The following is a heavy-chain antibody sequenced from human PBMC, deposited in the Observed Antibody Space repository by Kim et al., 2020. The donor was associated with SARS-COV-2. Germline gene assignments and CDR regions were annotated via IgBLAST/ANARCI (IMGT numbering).Heavy chain of an antibody. V-gene: IGHV4-34*01. CDR1: GGSFSGYY. J-gene: IGHJ6*01. CDR2: INHSGST. Sequence: SETLSLTCAVYGGSFSGYYWSWIRQPPGKGLEWIGEINHSGSTNYNPSLKSRVTISVDTSKNQFSLKLSTVIAADTAVYYCARSATVTTFYFYYYGMDV. CDR3: ARSATVTTFYFYYYGMDV. D-gene: IGHD4-17*01.